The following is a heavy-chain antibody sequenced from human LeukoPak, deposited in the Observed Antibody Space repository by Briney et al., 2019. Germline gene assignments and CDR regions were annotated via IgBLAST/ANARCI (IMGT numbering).Heavy chain of an antibody. CDR3: ARLREIPVFGVVTKSTSYFDY. V-gene: IGHV3-30*02. J-gene: IGHJ4*02. D-gene: IGHD3-3*01. CDR1: GFTFSGYG. CDR2: IRYDGSNK. Sequence: GGSLRLSCAASGFTFSGYGMHWVRQAPGKGLEWVAFIRYDGSNKYYADSVKGRFTISRDNSKNTLYLQMNSLRAEDTAVYYCARLREIPVFGVVTKSTSYFDYWGQGTLVTVSS.